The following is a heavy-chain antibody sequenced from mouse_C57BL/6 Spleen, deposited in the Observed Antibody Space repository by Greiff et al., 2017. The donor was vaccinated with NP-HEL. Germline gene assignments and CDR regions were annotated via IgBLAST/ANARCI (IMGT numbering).Heavy chain of an antibody. CDR2: IDPSDSYT. J-gene: IGHJ4*01. CDR1: GYTFTSYW. Sequence: QVQLQQPGAELVMPGASVKLSCKASGYTFTSYWMHWVKQRPGQGLEWIGEIDPSDSYTNYNQKFKGKSTLTVDKSSSTAYMQLSSLTSEDSAVYYGESRVGNYGFYAMDYWGQGTSVTVSA. CDR3: ESRVGNYGFYAMDY. V-gene: IGHV1-69*01. D-gene: IGHD2-1*01.